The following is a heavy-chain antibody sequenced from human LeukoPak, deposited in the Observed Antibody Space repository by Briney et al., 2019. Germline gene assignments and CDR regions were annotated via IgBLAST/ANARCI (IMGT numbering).Heavy chain of an antibody. V-gene: IGHV1-69*01. Sequence: GSSVKVSCKASGGTFSSYAISWVRQAPGQGLEWMGGIIPIVGTANYAQKFQGRVTITADESTSTAYMELSSLRSEDTAVYYCARSIVVVTAIRAFDIWGQGTMVTVSS. J-gene: IGHJ3*02. CDR1: GGTFSSYA. CDR3: ARSIVVVTAIRAFDI. D-gene: IGHD2-21*02. CDR2: IIPIVGTA.